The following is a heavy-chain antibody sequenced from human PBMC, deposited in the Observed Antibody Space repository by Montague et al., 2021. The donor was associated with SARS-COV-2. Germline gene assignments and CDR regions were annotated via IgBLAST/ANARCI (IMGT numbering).Heavy chain of an antibody. CDR1: GFSLSTSGMC. CDR3: ARSYGTTVVTRAFDY. V-gene: IGHV2-70*01. CDR2: IDWDDDK. Sequence: PALVKPTQTLTLTCTFSGFSLSTSGMCVSWIRQPPGKALEWPTLIDWDDDKYYSTSLKTRLTISKDTSKNQVVLTMTNMDPVDIATYYCARSYGTTVVTRAFDYWGQGTLVTVSS. J-gene: IGHJ4*02. D-gene: IGHD4-23*01.